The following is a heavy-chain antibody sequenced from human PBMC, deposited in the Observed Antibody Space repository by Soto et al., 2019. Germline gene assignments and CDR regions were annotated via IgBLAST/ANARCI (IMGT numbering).Heavy chain of an antibody. V-gene: IGHV4-39*01. CDR1: GGSISSSSYY. D-gene: IGHD1-7*01. CDR2: IYYSGST. Sequence: QLQLQESGPGLVKPSETLSLTCTVSGGSISSSSYYWGWIRQPPGKGLEWIGSIYYSGSTYYNPSLKSRVTISVDTSKNQFSLKLSSVTAADTAVYYCARVGYNWNYFSGNWFDPWGQGTLVTVSS. J-gene: IGHJ5*02. CDR3: ARVGYNWNYFSGNWFDP.